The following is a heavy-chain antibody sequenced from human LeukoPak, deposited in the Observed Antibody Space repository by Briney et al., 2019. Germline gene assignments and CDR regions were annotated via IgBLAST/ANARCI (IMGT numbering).Heavy chain of an antibody. Sequence: GGSLRLSCAASGFTFSSYSVNWVRQAPGKGLEWVSSISSSSYIYYADSVKGRFTISRDNAKNSLYLQMNSLRAEDTAVYYCARDSGDSMIVVVTPFDYWGQGTLVTVSS. D-gene: IGHD3-22*01. J-gene: IGHJ4*02. CDR3: ARDSGDSMIVVVTPFDY. CDR1: GFTFSSYS. V-gene: IGHV3-21*01. CDR2: ISSSSYI.